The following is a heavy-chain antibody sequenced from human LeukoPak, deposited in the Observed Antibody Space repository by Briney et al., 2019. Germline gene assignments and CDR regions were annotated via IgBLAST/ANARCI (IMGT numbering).Heavy chain of an antibody. D-gene: IGHD6-13*01. Sequence: GGSLRLSCAASGFTFSSYWMNWVRQAPGKGLVWVSRIASDGSSTTYADSVKGRFSISRDNAKNTLYLQMNSLRVEDTAVYYCAKVPVAVAAAGTLSYWGQGTLVTVSS. J-gene: IGHJ4*02. CDR3: AKVPVAVAAAGTLSY. CDR2: IASDGSST. CDR1: GFTFSSYW. V-gene: IGHV3-74*01.